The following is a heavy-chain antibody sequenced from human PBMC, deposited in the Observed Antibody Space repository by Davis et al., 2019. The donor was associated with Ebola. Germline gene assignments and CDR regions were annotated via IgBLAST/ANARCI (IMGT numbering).Heavy chain of an antibody. D-gene: IGHD6-6*01. V-gene: IGHV3-23*01. CDR3: AKGGGTSSSDFRRT. J-gene: IGHJ5*02. CDR1: GFTFRKYG. Sequence: GESLKIPCAAPGFTFRKYGMNWVRQAPGKGLEWVSGISDSGGSTHYADSVKGRFTISRDNSKNTLYLQMNSLRAEDTAVYYCAKGGGTSSSDFRRTWGQGTLVTVSS. CDR2: ISDSGGST.